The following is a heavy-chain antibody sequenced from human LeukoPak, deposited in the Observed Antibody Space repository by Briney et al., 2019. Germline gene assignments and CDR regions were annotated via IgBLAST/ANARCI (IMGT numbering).Heavy chain of an antibody. Sequence: GESLKISCKGSGYSFTSYWIGWVRQMPGKGLEWMGIIYPGDSDTRYSPSFQGQVTISADKSTSTAYLQWSSLKASDPAMYYCASLYYYDSSGYYPFEYWGQGTLVTVSS. V-gene: IGHV5-51*01. CDR3: ASLYYYDSSGYYPFEY. CDR2: IYPGDSDT. D-gene: IGHD3-22*01. CDR1: GYSFTSYW. J-gene: IGHJ4*02.